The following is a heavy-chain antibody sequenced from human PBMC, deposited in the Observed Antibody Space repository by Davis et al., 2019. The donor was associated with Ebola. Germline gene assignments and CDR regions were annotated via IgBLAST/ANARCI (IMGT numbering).Heavy chain of an antibody. CDR3: ARDLGYCSGGSCFFSNWFDP. Sequence: ASVKVSCKASGYTFTNYYMHWVRQAPGQGLEWMGRINPNSGGTNYAQKFQGRVTMTRDTSISTAYMELSRLRSDDTAVYYCARDLGYCSGGSCFFSNWFDPWGQGTLVTVSS. CDR2: INPNSGGT. J-gene: IGHJ5*02. D-gene: IGHD2-15*01. V-gene: IGHV1-2*06. CDR1: GYTFTNYY.